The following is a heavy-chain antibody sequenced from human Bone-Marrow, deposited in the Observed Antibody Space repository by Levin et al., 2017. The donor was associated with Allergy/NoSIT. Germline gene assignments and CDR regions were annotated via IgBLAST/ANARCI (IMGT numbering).Heavy chain of an antibody. CDR3: ARDLGNSGYAFDY. Sequence: GGSLRLSCTASGFPFGNYAMTWVRQAPGKGLEWVAYISGISSHMYYADSVKGRFTVSRDNVKNSVSLQMTSLRDEDTGVYFCARDLGNSGYAFDYWGQGTLVTVSS. CDR2: ISGISSHM. J-gene: IGHJ4*02. D-gene: IGHD2-2*01. CDR1: GFPFGNYA. V-gene: IGHV3-48*02.